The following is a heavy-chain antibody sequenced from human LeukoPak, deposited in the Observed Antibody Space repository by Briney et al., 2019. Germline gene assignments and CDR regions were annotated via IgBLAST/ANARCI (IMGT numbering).Heavy chain of an antibody. CDR1: RFTFSNYW. V-gene: IGHV3-7*01. CDR3: VRVYLWPAAFDY. D-gene: IGHD2/OR15-2a*01. CDR2: IKQDGSEK. Sequence: PGGSLRLSCAASRFTFSNYWMSWVRQAPGKGLEWVANIKQDGSEKYYVDSVKGRFTISRDNAKNSLYLQMNSLRAEDTAVYFCVRVYLWPAAFDYWGQGILVTVSS. J-gene: IGHJ4*02.